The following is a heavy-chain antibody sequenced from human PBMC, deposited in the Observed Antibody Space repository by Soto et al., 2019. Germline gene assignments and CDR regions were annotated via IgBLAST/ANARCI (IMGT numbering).Heavy chain of an antibody. J-gene: IGHJ6*02. CDR3: ARHYICRGGDCYYYGMDV. V-gene: IGHV5-10-1*01. Sequence: GESRKISCKGSGYSFTKYWISWVRQMPGKGLEWMGRIDPSDSYINYSPSFQGHVTISADKSINTAYLQWSSLRASDTAIYYCARHYICRGGDCYYYGMDVWGQGTTVTVSS. D-gene: IGHD3-16*01. CDR1: GYSFTKYW. CDR2: IDPSDSYI.